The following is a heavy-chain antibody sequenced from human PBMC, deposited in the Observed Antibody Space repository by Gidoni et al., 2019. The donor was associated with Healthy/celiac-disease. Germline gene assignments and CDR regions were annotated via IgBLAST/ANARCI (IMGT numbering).Heavy chain of an antibody. V-gene: IGHV1-8*01. CDR2: MNPNSGNT. D-gene: IGHD3-10*01. J-gene: IGHJ6*02. CDR1: GYTFTSYD. CDR3: ARRRYYGSGRYYYYGMDV. Sequence: QVQLVQSGAEVKKPGASVKVCCKASGYTFTSYDINWVRQSTGQGLEWMGWMNPNSGNTGYAQKFQGRVTMTRNTSISTAYMELSSLRSEDTAVYYCARRRYYGSGRYYYYGMDVWGQGTTVTVSS.